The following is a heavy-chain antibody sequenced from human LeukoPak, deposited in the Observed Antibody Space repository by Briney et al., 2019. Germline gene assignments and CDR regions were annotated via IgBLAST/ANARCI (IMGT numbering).Heavy chain of an antibody. CDR3: AEGGASGSLDAFDI. CDR2: ISSSSSYI. J-gene: IGHJ3*02. D-gene: IGHD3-10*01. CDR1: GFTFSDYY. Sequence: GGSLRLSCAASGFTFSDYYMSWIRQAPGKGLEWVSSISSSSSYIYYADSVKGRFTISRDNAKNSLYLQMNSLRAEDTAVYYCAEGGASGSLDAFDIWGQGTMVTVSS. V-gene: IGHV3-11*06.